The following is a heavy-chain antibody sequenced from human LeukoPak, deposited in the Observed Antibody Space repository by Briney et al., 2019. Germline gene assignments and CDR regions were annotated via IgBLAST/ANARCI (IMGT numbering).Heavy chain of an antibody. V-gene: IGHV4-39*07. CDR2: IYYSGST. D-gene: IGHD3-22*01. CDR3: ARVDWKYYYDSSGYYYFDY. Sequence: SETLSLTCTVSGGSISSSSYYWGWIRQPPGKGLEWIGSIYYSGSTYYNPSLKSRVTISVDTSENQFSLKLSSVTAADTAVYYCARVDWKYYYDSSGYYYFDYWGQGTLVTVSS. J-gene: IGHJ4*02. CDR1: GGSISSSSYY.